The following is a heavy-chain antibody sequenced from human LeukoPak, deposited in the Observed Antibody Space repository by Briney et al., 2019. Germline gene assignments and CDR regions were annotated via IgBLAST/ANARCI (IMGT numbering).Heavy chain of an antibody. CDR3: ARDADYSNPNYYYYMDV. D-gene: IGHD4-11*01. Sequence: SETLSLTCTVSGVSISSGGYYWSWIRQPPGKGLEWIGYIYHSGSTYYNPSLKSRVTISVDRSKNQFSLKLSSVTAADTAVYYCARDADYSNPNYYYYMDVWGKGTTVTVSS. CDR1: GVSISSGGYY. CDR2: IYHSGST. V-gene: IGHV4-30-2*01. J-gene: IGHJ6*03.